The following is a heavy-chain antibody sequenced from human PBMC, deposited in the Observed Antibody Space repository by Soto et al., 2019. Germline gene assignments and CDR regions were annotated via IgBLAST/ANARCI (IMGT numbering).Heavy chain of an antibody. D-gene: IGHD3-10*01. J-gene: IGHJ6*03. CDR2: INDSGDI. CDR3: ARGVILWFGELSRRGGYYYYMDV. Sequence: QVQLQKWGAGLLKPSETLSLTCAVYGGSFSGYQWSWIRQTPGKGLEWIGGINDSGDINYNPSLKSRVTILVDSPKTQISLRLSSVTAADTAVYYCARGVILWFGELSRRGGYYYYMDVWGKGTTVTVSS. V-gene: IGHV4-34*01. CDR1: GGSFSGYQ.